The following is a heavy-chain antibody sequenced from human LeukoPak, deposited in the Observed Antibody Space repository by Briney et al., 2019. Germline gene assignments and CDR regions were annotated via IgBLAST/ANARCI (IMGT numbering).Heavy chain of an antibody. J-gene: IGHJ4*02. CDR1: GFTFSSYS. CDR2: ISSSSSYI. CDR3: ARVGRVVMFFDY. Sequence: GGSLRLSCAASGFTFSSYSMNWVRQAPGKGLDWVSSISSSSSYIYYADSVKGRFTISRDNAKNSLYLQMNSLRAEDTAVYYCARVGRVVMFFDYWGQGTLVTVSS. V-gene: IGHV3-21*01. D-gene: IGHD3-3*01.